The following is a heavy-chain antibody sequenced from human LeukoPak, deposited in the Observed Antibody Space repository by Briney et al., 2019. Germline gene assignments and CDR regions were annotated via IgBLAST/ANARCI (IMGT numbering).Heavy chain of an antibody. Sequence: GGSLRLSCAASGFTFSSYGMHWVRQAPGKGLKWVAFIRYDGSNKYYADSVKGRFTISRDNSKNTLYLQMNSLRAEDTAVYYCTKNGYSGYDYDYWGQGTLVTVSS. D-gene: IGHD5-12*01. CDR3: TKNGYSGYDYDY. J-gene: IGHJ4*02. CDR2: IRYDGSNK. V-gene: IGHV3-30*02. CDR1: GFTFSSYG.